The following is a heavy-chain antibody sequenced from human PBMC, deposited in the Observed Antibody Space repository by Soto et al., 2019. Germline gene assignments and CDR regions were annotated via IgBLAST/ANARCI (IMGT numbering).Heavy chain of an antibody. V-gene: IGHV1-45*02. J-gene: IGHJ4*02. Sequence: QMQLVQCGAEVTKTGSSVTVSCQALGNTFSYRYLHWVRQAPGQALEWMGWIAPFSGDVHYAQKFQERVTLTRDRSINTAYMRMSSLRFEDTAIYFCASGGAGSGPFTWELPDHWGQGTLVTVSS. CDR3: ASGGAGSGPFTWELPDH. CDR1: GNTFSYRY. D-gene: IGHD1-26*01. CDR2: IAPFSGDV.